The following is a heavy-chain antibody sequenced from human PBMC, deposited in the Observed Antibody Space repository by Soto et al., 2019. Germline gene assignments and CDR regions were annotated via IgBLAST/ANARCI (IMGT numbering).Heavy chain of an antibody. J-gene: IGHJ6*02. CDR3: ARYTHSPYGMDG. Sequence: QVQLVQAGAEVKKPGSSVKVSCKASGGPFSSYAISWVRQAPGQGLEWMGGIIPIFGTANYAQKLQGRVTITADESTSTAYMELSSLRSEDTAVYYCARYTHSPYGMDGWGQGTTVTVSS. CDR1: GGPFSSYA. CDR2: IIPIFGTA. V-gene: IGHV1-69*01. D-gene: IGHD5-18*01.